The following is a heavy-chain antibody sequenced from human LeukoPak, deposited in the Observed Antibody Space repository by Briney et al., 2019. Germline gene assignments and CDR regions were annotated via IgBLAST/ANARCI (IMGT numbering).Heavy chain of an antibody. V-gene: IGHV3-23*01. Sequence: GGSLILSCAASGFPFSSYAMSWVRQAPGKGLEWVSSISGSSGRTHYTDSVKGRFTISRDNSKNTLYRQMNSLRAEDTAVYYCATPPTVTRNYWGQGTLVTVSS. CDR3: ATPPTVTRNY. J-gene: IGHJ4*02. CDR2: ISGSSGRT. D-gene: IGHD4-17*01. CDR1: GFPFSSYA.